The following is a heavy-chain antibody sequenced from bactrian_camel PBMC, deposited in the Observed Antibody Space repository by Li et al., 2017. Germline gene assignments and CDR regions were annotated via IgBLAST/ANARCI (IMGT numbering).Heavy chain of an antibody. CDR2: ISFGGGT. CDR3: AAGQGVGWCLDVIRVGAEADIDY. V-gene: IGHV3S53*01. CDR1: RYTCKRNC. Sequence: HVQLGESGGGSVQAGGSLTLSCAAGRYTCKRNCMGWFRQSPGKEREGVAAISFGGGTSYADSVKGRFTISRDNAKNTLYLQMNSLKPEDTATYYCAAGQGVGWCLDVIRVGAEADIDYWGQGTQVTVS. J-gene: IGHJ4*01. D-gene: IGHD5*01.